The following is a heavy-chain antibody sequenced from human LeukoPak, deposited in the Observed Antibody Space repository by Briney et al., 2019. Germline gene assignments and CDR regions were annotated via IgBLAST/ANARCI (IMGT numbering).Heavy chain of an antibody. CDR2: MNPNSGNT. J-gene: IGHJ5*02. V-gene: IGHV1-8*01. CDR3: ARGLSSIAVAGTRFDP. Sequence: ASVKVSCKASGYTFTSYDINWVRQATGQGLEWMGWMNPNSGNTGYAQKFQGRVTMTRNTSISTAYMELSSLRSEDTAVYYCARGLSSIAVAGTRFDPWGQGTLVTVSS. D-gene: IGHD6-19*01. CDR1: GYTFTSYD.